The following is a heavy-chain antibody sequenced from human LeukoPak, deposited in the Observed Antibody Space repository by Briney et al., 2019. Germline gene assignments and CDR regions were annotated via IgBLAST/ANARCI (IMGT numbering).Heavy chain of an antibody. D-gene: IGHD2-8*01. J-gene: IGHJ6*03. Sequence: PGGSLRLSCAASGFTFSSYSMNWVRQAPGKGLEWVSSISSSSSYIYYADSVKGRFTISRDNAKNSLYLQMNSLRAEDTAVYYCARDTTDCTNGVCYFYYYYYMDVWGKGTTVTVSS. CDR2: ISSSSSYI. CDR1: GFTFSSYS. CDR3: ARDTTDCTNGVCYFYYYYYMDV. V-gene: IGHV3-21*01.